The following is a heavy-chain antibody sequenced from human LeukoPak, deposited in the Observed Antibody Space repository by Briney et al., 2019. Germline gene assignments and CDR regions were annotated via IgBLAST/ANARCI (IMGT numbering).Heavy chain of an antibody. CDR2: IRSKAFRGTT. CDR1: GFTFSTYS. D-gene: IGHD6-19*01. J-gene: IGHJ4*02. V-gene: IGHV3-49*04. Sequence: GGSLRLSCAASGFTFSTYSMNWVRQAPGKGLEWVSFIRSKAFRGTTEYAASVKGRFTISRDDSKNIAYLQMNSLKIEDTAVYYCTKSFGSSGGEALDYWGQGTLVTVSS. CDR3: TKSFGSSGGEALDY.